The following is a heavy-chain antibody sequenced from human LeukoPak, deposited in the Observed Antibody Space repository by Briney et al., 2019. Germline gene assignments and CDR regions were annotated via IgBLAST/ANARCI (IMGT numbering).Heavy chain of an antibody. CDR2: INHSGST. CDR1: GGSFSGYY. CDR3: ARDVGGSYFPFDY. J-gene: IGHJ4*02. Sequence: SETLSLTCAVYGGSFSGYYWSWIRQPPGKGLEWIGEINHSGSTNYNPSLKSRVTISVDTSKNQFSLKLSSVTAADTAVYYCARDVGGSYFPFDYWGQGTLVTVSS. V-gene: IGHV4-34*01. D-gene: IGHD1-26*01.